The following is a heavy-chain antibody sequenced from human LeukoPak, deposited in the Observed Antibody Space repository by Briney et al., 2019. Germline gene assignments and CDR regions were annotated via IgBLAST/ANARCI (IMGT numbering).Heavy chain of an antibody. V-gene: IGHV3-9*01. CDR3: AGALGVPYYFYYMDV. CDR1: GFTFDDYA. D-gene: IGHD3-16*01. CDR2: ISWNSGSI. J-gene: IGHJ6*03. Sequence: GRSLRLSCAASGFTFDDYAMHWVRQAPGKGLEWVSGISWNSGSIGYADSVKGRFTISRDNAKNSLYLQMDSLRAEDTAAYYCAGALGVPYYFYYMDVWGKGTTVTVSS.